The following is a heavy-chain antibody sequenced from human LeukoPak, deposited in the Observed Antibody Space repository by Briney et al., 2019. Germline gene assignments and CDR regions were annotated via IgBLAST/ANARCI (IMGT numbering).Heavy chain of an antibody. J-gene: IGHJ4*02. CDR2: INPNSGGT. Sequence: GASVKVSCKASGYTFTGYYMHWVRQAPGQGLEWMGRINPNSGGTNYAQKFQGRVTMTRDTSISTAYMELSRLRSYDTAVYYCARDPGDNWNDMDYWGQGTLVTVSS. CDR3: ARDPGDNWNDMDY. D-gene: IGHD1-1*01. CDR1: GYTFTGYY. V-gene: IGHV1-2*06.